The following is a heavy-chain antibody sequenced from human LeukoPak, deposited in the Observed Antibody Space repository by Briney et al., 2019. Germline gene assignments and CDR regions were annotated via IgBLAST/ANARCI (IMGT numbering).Heavy chain of an antibody. D-gene: IGHD5-12*01. CDR3: ARDVPTTPMGY. CDR2: ISSSSSSI. CDR1: GFTFSYYN. Sequence: GGSLRLSCAASGFTFSYYNMNWVRQAPGKGLEWVSYISSSSSSIYYADSVKGRFTISRDNAKNSLYLQMNSLRAEDTAVYYCARDVPTTPMGYWGQGTLVTVSS. V-gene: IGHV3-48*01. J-gene: IGHJ4*02.